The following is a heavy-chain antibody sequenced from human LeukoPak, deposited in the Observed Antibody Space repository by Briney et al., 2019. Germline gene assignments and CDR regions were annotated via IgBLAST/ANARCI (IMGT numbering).Heavy chain of an antibody. D-gene: IGHD3-10*01. J-gene: IGHJ4*02. CDR1: GASISTYY. CDR3: ARRGDY. CDR2: IYYSGST. V-gene: IGHV4-59*04. Sequence: SETLSLTCTVSGASISTYYWSWVRQLPGKGLEWIGYIYYSGSTYYNPSLKSRVTISVDTSKNQFSLKLSSVTAADTAVCYCARRGDYWGQGTLVTVSS.